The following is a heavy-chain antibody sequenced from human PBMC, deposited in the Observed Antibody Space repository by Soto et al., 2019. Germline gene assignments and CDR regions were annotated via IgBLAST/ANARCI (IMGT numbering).Heavy chain of an antibody. CDR3: ARDLFEAYCGGDCFD. Sequence: QVQLVESGGGVVQPGRSLRLSCAASGFTSSSYGMHWVRQAPGKGLEWVAVIWYDGSNKYYADFVKGRFTISRDNSKNTMYLQMNSLRADDTAVYYCARDLFEAYCGGDCFDWGQGTLVTVSS. CDR2: IWYDGSNK. CDR1: GFTSSSYG. D-gene: IGHD2-21*02. V-gene: IGHV3-33*01. J-gene: IGHJ4*02.